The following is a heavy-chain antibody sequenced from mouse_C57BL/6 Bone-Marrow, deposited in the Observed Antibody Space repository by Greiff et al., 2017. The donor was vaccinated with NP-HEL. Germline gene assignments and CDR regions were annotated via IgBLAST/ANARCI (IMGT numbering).Heavy chain of an antibody. D-gene: IGHD3-2*02. CDR2: ISYDGSN. V-gene: IGHV3-6*01. CDR3: ARAGQLRLRYFDY. Sequence: VQLQQSGPGLVKPSQSLSLTCSVTGYSITSGYYWNWIRQFPGNKLEWMGYISYDGSNNYNPSLKNRISITRDTSKNQFFLKLNSVTTEDTATYYCARAGQLRLRYFDYWGQGTTLTVSS. J-gene: IGHJ2*01. CDR1: GYSITSGYY.